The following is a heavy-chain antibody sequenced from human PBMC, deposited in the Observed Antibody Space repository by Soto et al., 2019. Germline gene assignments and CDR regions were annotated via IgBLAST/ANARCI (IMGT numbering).Heavy chain of an antibody. CDR1: AFTFSSYN. CDR2: ILYDGSNK. Sequence: EGSLRLSCKASAFTFSSYNMHWVLHAPGKGMEWVAVILYDGSNKYYADSVKGRFSISRDKSKNTLYLQMNSLRDEDTVVYYCARDGEGGSYCYLGCWGQGTQVTVDS. D-gene: IGHD3-16*02. V-gene: IGHV3-30-3*01. CDR3: ARDGEGGSYCYLGC. J-gene: IGHJ4*02.